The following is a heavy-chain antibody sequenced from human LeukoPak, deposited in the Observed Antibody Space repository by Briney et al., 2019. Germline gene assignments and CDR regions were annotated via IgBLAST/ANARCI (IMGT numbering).Heavy chain of an antibody. D-gene: IGHD5-12*01. CDR2: IIPIFGTA. Sequence: SVKVSCKASGGTFSSYAIGWVRQAPGQGLEWMGGIIPIFGTANYAQKFQGRVTITADESTSTAYMELSSLRSEDTAVYYCARDQGEYSGYDNGYYYGMDVWGQGTTVTVSS. J-gene: IGHJ6*02. CDR3: ARDQGEYSGYDNGYYYGMDV. CDR1: GGTFSSYA. V-gene: IGHV1-69*01.